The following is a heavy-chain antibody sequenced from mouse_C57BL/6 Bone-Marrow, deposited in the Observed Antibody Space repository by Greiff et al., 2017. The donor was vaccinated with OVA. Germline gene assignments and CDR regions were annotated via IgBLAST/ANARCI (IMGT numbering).Heavy chain of an antibody. CDR1: GYTFTDYY. V-gene: IGHV1-26*01. CDR2: INHNNGGT. CDR3: AQFINSVVVPVAY. D-gene: IGHD1-1*01. Sequence: VQLQQSGPELVKPGASVKISCKASGYTFTDYYMNWVKQSHGKSLEWIGDINHNNGGTSYNQKFKGKATLTVDKASSTAYMELHSLTSEDSEVYYCAQFINSVVVPVAYWGQGTSVTVSS. J-gene: IGHJ4*01.